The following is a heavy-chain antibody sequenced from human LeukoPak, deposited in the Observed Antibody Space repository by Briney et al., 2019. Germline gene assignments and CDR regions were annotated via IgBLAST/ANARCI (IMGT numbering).Heavy chain of an antibody. D-gene: IGHD3-10*01. J-gene: IGHJ4*02. V-gene: IGHV3-23*01. Sequence: GGSLRLSCAASGFTFSSYAMSWVRQAPGRGLEWVSGISGSDGSSYYADSVKGRFTISRDNSKKTLYLQMNSLRAEDTAVYYCAKVPPYYYGSGYEYYFDYWGQGTLVTVSS. CDR1: GFTFSSYA. CDR3: AKVPPYYYGSGYEYYFDY. CDR2: ISGSDGSS.